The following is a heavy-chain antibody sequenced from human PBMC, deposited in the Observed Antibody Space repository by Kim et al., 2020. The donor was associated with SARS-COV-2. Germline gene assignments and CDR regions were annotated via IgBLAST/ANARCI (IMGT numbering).Heavy chain of an antibody. CDR3: ARRYSSSHGSYYYYGMDV. Sequence: ASVKVSCKASGYTFTGYYMHWVRQAPGQGLEWMGRINPNSGGTNYAQKFQGRVTMTRDTSISTAYMELSRLRSDDTAVYYCARRYSSSHGSYYYYGMDVWGQGTTVTVSS. D-gene: IGHD6-6*01. CDR2: INPNSGGT. J-gene: IGHJ6*02. V-gene: IGHV1-2*06. CDR1: GYTFTGYY.